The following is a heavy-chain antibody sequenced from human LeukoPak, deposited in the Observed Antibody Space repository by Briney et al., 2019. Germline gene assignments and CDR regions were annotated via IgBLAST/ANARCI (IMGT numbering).Heavy chain of an antibody. CDR1: GFTFTSSA. V-gene: IGHV1-58*01. Sequence: SVKVSCKASGFTFTSSAVQWVRQARGQRLEWIGWIVVGSGNTNYAQKFQERVTITRDMSTSTAYMELSSLRSEDTAVYYCAAGHYDSSGYYPPQDYYYYGMDVWGQGTMVTVSS. CDR3: AAGHYDSSGYYPPQDYYYYGMDV. CDR2: IVVGSGNT. D-gene: IGHD3-22*01. J-gene: IGHJ6*02.